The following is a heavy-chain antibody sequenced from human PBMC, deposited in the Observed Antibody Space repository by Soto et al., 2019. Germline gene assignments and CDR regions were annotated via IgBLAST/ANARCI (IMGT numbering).Heavy chain of an antibody. Sequence: EVQLVESGGGLVQPGGSLKLSCAASGFTFSGAAIHWVRQASGKGLEWVGRIGSKADNYATTYTASVKGRFTLSRDDSKNTAYLQLYNLKTEDTAVYYCTTRMTMEGGYWGQGTLVTVSS. D-gene: IGHD4-17*01. CDR2: IGSKADNYAT. J-gene: IGHJ4*02. V-gene: IGHV3-73*01. CDR1: GFTFSGAA. CDR3: TTRMTMEGGY.